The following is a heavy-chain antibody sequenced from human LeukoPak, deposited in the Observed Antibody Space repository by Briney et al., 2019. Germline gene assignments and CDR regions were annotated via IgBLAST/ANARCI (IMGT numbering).Heavy chain of an antibody. D-gene: IGHD4-11*01. J-gene: IGHJ6*03. CDR2: IYYSGST. CDR3: ARGRVSSSTWYSTYYYFFYMDF. Sequence: SETLSLTCTISGGSISSYYWSWIRQPPGKGLEWIGYIYYSGSTNYNPSLKSRVTISVDTSKNQFSLKLSSVTAADTAVYFCARGRVSSSTWYSTYYYFFYMDFWGKGTTVTVSS. CDR1: GGSISSYY. V-gene: IGHV4-59*01.